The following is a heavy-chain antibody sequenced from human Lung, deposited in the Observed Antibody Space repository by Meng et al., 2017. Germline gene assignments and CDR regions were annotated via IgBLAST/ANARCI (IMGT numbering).Heavy chain of an antibody. D-gene: IGHD5-24*01. Sequence: QITLKESGPTLVKPTQTLTLTGTFSGFSPRTSGVHVGWIPQPPGKALEWLALIYWDDDKRYSPSLKSRLTITKDTSKNQVVLTMTNMDPVDTATYYCAHSGRDGYNPFFDYWGQGTLVTVSS. V-gene: IGHV2-5*02. J-gene: IGHJ4*02. CDR2: IYWDDDK. CDR1: GFSPRTSGVH. CDR3: AHSGRDGYNPFFDY.